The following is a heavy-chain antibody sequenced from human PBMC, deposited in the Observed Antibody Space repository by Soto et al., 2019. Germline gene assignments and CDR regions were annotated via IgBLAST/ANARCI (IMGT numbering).Heavy chain of an antibody. D-gene: IGHD1-26*01. CDR3: ARTNSGSYFERDY. V-gene: IGHV3-7*01. CDR1: GFTFSNYL. J-gene: IGHJ4*02. Sequence: EAQLVQSGGGFVQPGGSMRLSCAASGFTFSNYLMTWVRQAPGKGLEWVANIKEDGSEKYYVDSVKGRFTISRDNAKNSLYLQMNSLRAEDTAVYYCARTNSGSYFERDYWGQGTLVTVSS. CDR2: IKEDGSEK.